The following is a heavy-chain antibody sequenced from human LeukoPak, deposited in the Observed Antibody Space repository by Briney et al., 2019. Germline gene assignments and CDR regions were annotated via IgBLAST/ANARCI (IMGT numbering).Heavy chain of an antibody. J-gene: IGHJ3*02. D-gene: IGHD2-2*01. CDR3: ARSVVVPAIDI. CDR1: SGSISSYY. Sequence: SETLSLTCTVASGSISSYYWSWIRQPPGKGLEWIGYIYYSGSTNYNPSLKSRVTISVDKSKNQFSLKLSSVTAADTAVYYCARSVVVPAIDIWGQGTMVTVSS. V-gene: IGHV4-59*12. CDR2: IYYSGST.